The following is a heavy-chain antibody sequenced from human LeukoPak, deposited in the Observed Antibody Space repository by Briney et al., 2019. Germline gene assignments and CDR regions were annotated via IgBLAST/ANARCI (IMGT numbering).Heavy chain of an antibody. Sequence: GGSLRLSCAASGFTFSSYSMNWVCQAPGKGLEWVSYISSSSSTIYYADSVKGRFTISRDNAKNSLYLQMNSLRAEDTAVYYCASCSHGSYYYGMDVWGQGTTVTVSS. CDR1: GFTFSSYS. V-gene: IGHV3-48*01. CDR2: ISSSSSTI. J-gene: IGHJ6*02. CDR3: ASCSHGSYYYGMDV. D-gene: IGHD3-10*02.